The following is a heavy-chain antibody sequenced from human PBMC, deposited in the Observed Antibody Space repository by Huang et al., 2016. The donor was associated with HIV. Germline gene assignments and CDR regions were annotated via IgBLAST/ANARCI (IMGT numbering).Heavy chain of an antibody. CDR2: IRGDGGDK. CDR3: ARDQEGALDY. V-gene: IGHV3-7*01. Sequence: EVQLVASGGGLVQPGGSLRLSCAASGFSFSSSWMSWVRQGPGKGLEWVAKIRGDGGDKSHVDSVKGRFTISRDNAKNSLYLQMDSLGVGDTAVYYCARDQEGALDYWGQGVLVTVSS. J-gene: IGHJ4*02. D-gene: IGHD3-16*01. CDR1: GFSFSSSW.